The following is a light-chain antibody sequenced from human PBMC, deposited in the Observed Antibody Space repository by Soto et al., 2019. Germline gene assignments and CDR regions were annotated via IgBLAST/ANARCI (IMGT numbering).Light chain of an antibody. CDR3: CSFALRSTLI. V-gene: IGLV2-23*01. CDR2: EGG. CDR1: SSDVGYYNY. J-gene: IGLJ7*01. Sequence: QSVLTQPASVSGSPGQSITISCTGTSSDVGYYNYVSWYQQYPGKAPKLMIYEGGKRPSGVSNRFSGSKSGNTASLTISGLQAEDEADYYCCSFALRSTLIFGGGTQLTVL.